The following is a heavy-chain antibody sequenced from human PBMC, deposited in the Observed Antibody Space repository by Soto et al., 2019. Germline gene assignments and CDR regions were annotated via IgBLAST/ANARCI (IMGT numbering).Heavy chain of an antibody. CDR1: GFTFSSYW. CDR3: SRDGAMYSSSCAFDI. D-gene: IGHD6-6*01. J-gene: IGHJ3*02. Sequence: GGSLRLSCAASGFTFSSYWMHWVRQAPGKGLVWVSRINSDGSSTSYADSVKGRFTISRNNAKNTLYLQMNSLRAEDTAVYYCSRDGAMYSSSCAFDIWGQGTMVTVSS. V-gene: IGHV3-74*01. CDR2: INSDGSST.